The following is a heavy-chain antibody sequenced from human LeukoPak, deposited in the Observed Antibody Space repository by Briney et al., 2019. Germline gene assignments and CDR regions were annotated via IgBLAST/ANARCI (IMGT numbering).Heavy chain of an antibody. J-gene: IGHJ6*03. CDR1: CYTFTSYG. Sequence: ASVKVSCKASCYTFTSYGISWVRQAPGQGLEWMGWISAYNGNTNYAQKLQGRVTMTTDTSTSTAYMELRSLRSDDTAVYYCARAYDILTGYSPLYYYYYMDVWGKGTTVTVSS. CDR3: ARAYDILTGYSPLYYYYYMDV. V-gene: IGHV1-18*01. D-gene: IGHD3-9*01. CDR2: ISAYNGNT.